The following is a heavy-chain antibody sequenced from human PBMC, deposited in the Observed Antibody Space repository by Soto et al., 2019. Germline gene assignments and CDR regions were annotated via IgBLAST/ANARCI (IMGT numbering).Heavy chain of an antibody. CDR2: ISRSSSTI. Sequence: GKGLEWVSYISRSSSTIYYADSVKGRFTISRDNAKNSLYLLMNSLRDEDTAVFYCARERARAQYGLDVSGQRTTVSVSS. J-gene: IGHJ6*02. CDR3: ARERARAQYGLDV. V-gene: IGHV3-48*02.